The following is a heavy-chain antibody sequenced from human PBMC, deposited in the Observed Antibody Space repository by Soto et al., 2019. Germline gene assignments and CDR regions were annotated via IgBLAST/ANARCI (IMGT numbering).Heavy chain of an antibody. CDR2: IKSDASTI. D-gene: IGHD1-26*01. CDR3: VRGGSANYYGLFDS. J-gene: IGHJ4*02. Sequence: EVQLVESGGGLVQPGGSLRLSCAASVFTFSSYWMHWVRQVPGKGLVWVSRIKSDASTIMYADSVKGRFTISRDNAKNTLYLQVNSLRPEDTAVYYCVRGGSANYYGLFDSWGQGTLVTVSS. V-gene: IGHV3-74*03. CDR1: VFTFSSYW.